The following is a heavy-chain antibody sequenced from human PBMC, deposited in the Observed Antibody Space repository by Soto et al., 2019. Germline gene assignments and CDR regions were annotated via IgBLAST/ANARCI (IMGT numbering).Heavy chain of an antibody. CDR3: ARVIAVAGHDAFDI. CDR2: IYSGGST. D-gene: IGHD6-19*01. J-gene: IGHJ3*02. V-gene: IGHV3-53*01. CDR1: GFTVSSNY. Sequence: PGGSLILSCAASGFTVSSNYMSWVRQAPGKGLEWVSVIYSGGSTYYADSVKGRFTISRDNSKNTLYLQMNSLRAEDTAVYYCARVIAVAGHDAFDIWGQGTMVT.